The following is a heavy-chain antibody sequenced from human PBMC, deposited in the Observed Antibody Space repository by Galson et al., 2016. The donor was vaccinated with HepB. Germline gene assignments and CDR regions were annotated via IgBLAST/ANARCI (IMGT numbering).Heavy chain of an antibody. Sequence: SLRLSCAVSGLTFYDFAMSWVRQTPGKGLEWVSAINGVGDTTYYADSVKGRFTISRDDSKNTLYLQMNNVRGQDTAIYYCARLWIQGYFEYWGQGTLVSVSS. CDR1: GLTFYDFA. CDR3: ARLWIQGYFEY. D-gene: IGHD5-18*01. CDR2: INGVGDTT. J-gene: IGHJ4*02. V-gene: IGHV3-23*01.